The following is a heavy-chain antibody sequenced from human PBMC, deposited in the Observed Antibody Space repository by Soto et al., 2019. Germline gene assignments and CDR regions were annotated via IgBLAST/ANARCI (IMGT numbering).Heavy chain of an antibody. CDR1: GASISGYY. V-gene: IGHV4-59*01. CDR2: IYYSGNT. Sequence: SETLSLTCTVSGASISGYYWSWIRQPPGKGLEWIGYIYYSGNTNYNPSLKSRVTISVDTSKNQFSLRLSSVTAADTAVYYCARRESNCRDYYYYYMDVWGKGTTVTVSS. D-gene: IGHD7-27*01. J-gene: IGHJ6*03. CDR3: ARRESNCRDYYYYYMDV.